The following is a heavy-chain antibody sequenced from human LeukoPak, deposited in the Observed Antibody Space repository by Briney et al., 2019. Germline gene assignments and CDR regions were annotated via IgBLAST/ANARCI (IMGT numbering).Heavy chain of an antibody. J-gene: IGHJ4*02. CDR3: AIGLDLIYGVIRH. V-gene: IGHV1-24*01. D-gene: IGHD3-3*01. CDR2: FDPEDGET. CDR1: GHTLTELS. Sequence: ASVKVSCKISGHTLTELSMHWVRQAPGEGLEWMGGFDPEDGETIYAQKFQGRVTMTEDTSTDTAYMEVSSLRSEDTAVYYCAIGLDLIYGVIRHWGQGTLVTVSS.